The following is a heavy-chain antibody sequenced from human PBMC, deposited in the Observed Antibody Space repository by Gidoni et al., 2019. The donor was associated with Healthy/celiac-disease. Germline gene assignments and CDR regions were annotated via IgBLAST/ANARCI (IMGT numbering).Heavy chain of an antibody. CDR3: AKWWRWELPPTWFDP. CDR1: GFTFSRYA. V-gene: IGHV3-23*01. Sequence: EVQLLESGGGLVQPGGSLRLSCAASGFTFSRYAMSWVRQAPGKGMEWVSAISGSGGSTYYADSVKGRFTISRDNSKNTLYLQMNSLRAEDTAVYYCAKWWRWELPPTWFDPWGQGTLVTVSS. CDR2: ISGSGGST. D-gene: IGHD1-26*01. J-gene: IGHJ5*02.